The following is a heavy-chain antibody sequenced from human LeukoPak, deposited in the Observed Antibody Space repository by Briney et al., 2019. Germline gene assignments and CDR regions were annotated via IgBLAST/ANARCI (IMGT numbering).Heavy chain of an antibody. D-gene: IGHD2-15*01. J-gene: IGHJ4*02. Sequence: GGSLRLSCAASGFTFSSTWMTWVRQAPGKGPEWVANINQDGSEKKYVDSVKGRFTISRDNAKNSLYLQMNSLRAEDTALYHCARDYSGGDYWGQGTLVTVSS. V-gene: IGHV3-7*03. CDR3: ARDYSGGDY. CDR2: INQDGSEK. CDR1: GFTFSSTW.